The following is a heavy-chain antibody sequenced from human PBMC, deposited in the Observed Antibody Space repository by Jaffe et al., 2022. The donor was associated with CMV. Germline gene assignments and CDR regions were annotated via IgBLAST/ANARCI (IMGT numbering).Heavy chain of an antibody. D-gene: IGHD2-8*01. Sequence: QVQLRQSGPGLVKPSQTLSVTCVISGDHVSNHRAAWNWVRKSPSRGLEWLGRTYFRSMWFRDYAASVRGRITINQDTTRNQVSLQLSAVTPEDTAVYYCARDPHIQPNNWFDPWGQGTLVTVSS. CDR1: GDHVSNHRAA. CDR3: ARDPHIQPNNWFDP. CDR2: TYFRSMWFR. J-gene: IGHJ5*02. V-gene: IGHV6-1*01.